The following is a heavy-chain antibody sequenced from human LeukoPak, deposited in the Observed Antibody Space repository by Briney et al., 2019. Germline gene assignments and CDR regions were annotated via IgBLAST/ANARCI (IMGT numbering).Heavy chain of an antibody. Sequence: SVKVSCQSSGGTSTTYAINWVRQAPGQGLEWMGGIIPMFGTPHYAQKFQGRVTIIADESMGTAYMDLSSLRSNDTAVYFCARAPLGPGFYYESTGYYYLDCWGQGSLVTVSS. CDR1: GGTSTTYA. J-gene: IGHJ4*02. CDR2: IIPMFGTP. D-gene: IGHD3-22*01. CDR3: ARAPLGPGFYYESTGYYYLDC. V-gene: IGHV1-69*01.